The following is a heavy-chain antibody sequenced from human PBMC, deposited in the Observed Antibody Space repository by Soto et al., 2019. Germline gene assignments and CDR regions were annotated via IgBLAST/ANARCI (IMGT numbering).Heavy chain of an antibody. CDR2: IYYSGST. D-gene: IGHD2-15*01. CDR1: GGSISSSSYY. J-gene: IGHJ4*02. V-gene: IGHV4-39*01. Sequence: PSETLSLTCTVSGGSISSSSYYWGWIRQPPGKGLEWIGSIYYSGSTYYNPSLKSRVTISVDTSKNQFSLKLSSVTAADTAVYYYARQGPNLSSHALALRGNFDYWGQGTLVNVSS. CDR3: ARQGPNLSSHALALRGNFDY.